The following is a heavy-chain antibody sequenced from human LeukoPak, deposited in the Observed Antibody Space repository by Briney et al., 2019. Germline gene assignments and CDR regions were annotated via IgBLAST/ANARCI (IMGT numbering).Heavy chain of an antibody. J-gene: IGHJ6*02. CDR3: AKGYYYYGMDV. V-gene: IGHV3-48*04. Sequence: GESLKISCAASGFTFSSYGMNWVRQAPGKGLEWVSHISSRGGTIHYADSVKGRFTISRDNAKNSVYLQMNSLRAEDTAVYYCAKGYYYYGMDVWGQGTTVTVSS. CDR2: ISSRGGTI. CDR1: GFTFSSYG.